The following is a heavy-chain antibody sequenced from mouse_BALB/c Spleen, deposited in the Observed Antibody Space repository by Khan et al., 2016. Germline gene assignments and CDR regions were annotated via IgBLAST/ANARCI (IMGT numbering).Heavy chain of an antibody. J-gene: IGHJ3*01. CDR1: GFSLSTSGMG. V-gene: IGHV8-12*01. D-gene: IGHD4-1*01. CDR2: IYWDDYK. CDR3: ARSWTGSFAY. Sequence: QVTLKESGPGILQPSQTLSLTCSFTGFSLSTSGMGVSWIRQPSGKGLEWLAHIYWDDYKRYNPSLKSRLTISKDTSRNQVFLKITSVDTADIARYYCARSWTGSFAYWGQGTLVTVSA.